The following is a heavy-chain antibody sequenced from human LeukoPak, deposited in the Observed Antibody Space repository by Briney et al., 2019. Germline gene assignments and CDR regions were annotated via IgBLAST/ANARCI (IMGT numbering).Heavy chain of an antibody. CDR3: ARALWKYCSSTSCPPGYYYMDV. J-gene: IGHJ6*03. D-gene: IGHD2-2*01. CDR1: GYTFTGYY. Sequence: ASVKVSCKASGYTFTGYYMHWVRQAPGQGLEWMGWINPNSGGTNYAQKFQGRVTMTRDTSISTAYMELSRLRSDDTAVYYCARALWKYCSSTSCPPGYYYMDVWGKGTTVTASS. V-gene: IGHV1-2*02. CDR2: INPNSGGT.